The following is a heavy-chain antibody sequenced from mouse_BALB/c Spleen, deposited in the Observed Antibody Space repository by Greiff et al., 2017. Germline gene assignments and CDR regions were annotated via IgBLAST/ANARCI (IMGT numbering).Heavy chain of an antibody. CDR1: GFTFSSFG. D-gene: IGHD2-3*01. CDR2: ISSGSSTI. J-gene: IGHJ4*01. V-gene: IGHV5-17*02. CDR3: ARDGYLDYYAMDY. Sequence: EVHLVESGGGLVQPGGSRKLSCAASGFTFSSFGMHWVRQAPEKGLEWVAYISSGSSTIYYADTVKGRFTISRDNPKNTLFLQMTSLRSEDTAMYYCARDGYLDYYAMDYWGQGTSVTVSS.